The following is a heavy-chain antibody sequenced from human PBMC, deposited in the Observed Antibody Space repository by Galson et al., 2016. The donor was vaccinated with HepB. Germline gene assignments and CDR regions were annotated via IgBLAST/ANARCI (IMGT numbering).Heavy chain of an antibody. D-gene: IGHD6-19*01. CDR3: AKDHITGWSFDS. V-gene: IGHV3-11*01. CDR1: GFSFSDYY. CDR2: IRYSGDPM. J-gene: IGHJ4*02. Sequence: SLRLSCAASGFSFSDYYMAWIRQAPGKGLEWVSHIRYSGDPMSYADSVKGRCTISRDNADNSLYLQINSLRNEDTAVYYCAKDHITGWSFDSWGQGTLVTVSS.